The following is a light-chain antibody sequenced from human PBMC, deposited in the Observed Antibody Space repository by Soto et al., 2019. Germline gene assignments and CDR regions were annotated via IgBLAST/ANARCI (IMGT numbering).Light chain of an antibody. Sequence: IQLTQSPSSLSASVGDRVTITCRASQGISSFLAWYQQKPGKAPNLLIYGESTLQSGVPSRFRGSGSGTDFTLTIASLQPADFATYYCQQLNSYPRTFGQGTKVEVK. CDR2: GES. CDR3: QQLNSYPRT. J-gene: IGKJ1*01. V-gene: IGKV1-9*01. CDR1: QGISSF.